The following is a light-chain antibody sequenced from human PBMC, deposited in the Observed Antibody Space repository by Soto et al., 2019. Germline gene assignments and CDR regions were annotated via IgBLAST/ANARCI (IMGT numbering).Light chain of an antibody. J-gene: IGLJ3*02. V-gene: IGLV1-40*01. CDR3: QSYDSSLSGWV. CDR2: GNS. CDR1: SSNIGAGYG. Sequence: SVLTQPPSVSGAPGQRVTISCTGSSSNIGAGYGVHWYQQLPGTAPKLLIHGNSNRPSGVPHRFSGSKSGTSASLAITGLQAEDEADYYCQSYDSSLSGWVFGGGTKVNVL.